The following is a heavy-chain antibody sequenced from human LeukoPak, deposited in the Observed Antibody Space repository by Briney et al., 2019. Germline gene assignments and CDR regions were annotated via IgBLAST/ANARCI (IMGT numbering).Heavy chain of an antibody. CDR3: GRVAVTVKNWFDP. CDR2: ICPGDSDT. J-gene: IGHJ5*02. CDR1: GYSFTNYW. Sequence: GESLKISCKGSGYSFTNYWIGWVRQMPGKGLEWLGIICPGDSDTRYNPSFQGQVTISADKSINTAYLQWSSLRASDTAMYYCGRVAVTVKNWFDPWGQGTLVTVSS. V-gene: IGHV5-51*01. D-gene: IGHD6-19*01.